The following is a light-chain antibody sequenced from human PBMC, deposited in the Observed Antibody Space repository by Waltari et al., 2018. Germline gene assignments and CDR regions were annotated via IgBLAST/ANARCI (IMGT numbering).Light chain of an antibody. V-gene: IGLV2-11*01. Sequence: QSALAQPRSVSGSPGQSVIISCTGSSSNVGGYNYVSWYQQYPGQAPKLMLYDVNKRPSGVPHRFSGSKSGDTASLTISGLQAEDEADYYCCSYAGSYTYVFGTGTKVTV. CDR1: SSNVGGYNY. CDR3: CSYAGSYTYV. J-gene: IGLJ1*01. CDR2: DVN.